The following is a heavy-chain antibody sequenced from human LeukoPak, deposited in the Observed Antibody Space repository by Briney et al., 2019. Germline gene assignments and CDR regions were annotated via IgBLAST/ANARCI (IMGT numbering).Heavy chain of an antibody. CDR1: GFTFDDYA. Sequence: GGSLRLSCAASGFTFDDYAMHWVRQAPGKGLERVSLISGDGGSTYYADSVKGRFTISRDNSKNSLYLQMNSLRTEDTALYYCAKDNAVAGIDAFDIWGQGTMVTVSS. V-gene: IGHV3-43*02. CDR2: ISGDGGST. CDR3: AKDNAVAGIDAFDI. J-gene: IGHJ3*02. D-gene: IGHD6-13*01.